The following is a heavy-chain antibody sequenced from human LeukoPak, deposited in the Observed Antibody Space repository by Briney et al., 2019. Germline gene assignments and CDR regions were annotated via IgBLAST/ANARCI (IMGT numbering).Heavy chain of an antibody. CDR3: ANDYYSYGYYYYYYMDV. Sequence: GGSLRLSCAASGFTFSSYGMHWVRQAPGKGLEWVAFIRYDGSNKYYADSVKGRFTISRDNSKNTLYLQMNSLRAEDTAVYYCANDYYSYGYYYYYYMDVWGKGTTVTISS. V-gene: IGHV3-30*02. CDR2: IRYDGSNK. D-gene: IGHD5-18*01. J-gene: IGHJ6*03. CDR1: GFTFSSYG.